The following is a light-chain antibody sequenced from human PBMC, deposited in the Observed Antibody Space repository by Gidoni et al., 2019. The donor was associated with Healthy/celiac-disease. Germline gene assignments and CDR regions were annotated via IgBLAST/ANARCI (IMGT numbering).Light chain of an antibody. V-gene: IGKV4-1*01. J-gene: IGKJ4*01. CDR2: WAS. CDR1: QSVLSSSNNKNY. Sequence: DIVMTQSPDSLAVSLGERATINCKSSQSVLSSSNNKNYLNWYQKKAGQPPKLLFYWASTRESGVPDRFSGGGSGTDFTLTISSLQAEDVAVYYCQSRLTFGGGTKVEIK. CDR3: QSRLT.